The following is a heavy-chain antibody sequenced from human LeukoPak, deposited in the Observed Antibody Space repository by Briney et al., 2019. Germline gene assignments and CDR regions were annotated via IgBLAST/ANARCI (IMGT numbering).Heavy chain of an antibody. D-gene: IGHD2-21*02. CDR1: GGTFSSYA. V-gene: IGHV1-69*06. CDR2: IIPIFGTA. J-gene: IGHJ4*02. Sequence: SVKVSCKASGGTFSSYAIGWVRQAPGQGLEWMGRIIPIFGTANYAQKFQGRVTITADKSTSTAYMELSSLRSEDTAVYYCASWVVCGGDCLDYWGQGTLVTVSS. CDR3: ASWVVCGGDCLDY.